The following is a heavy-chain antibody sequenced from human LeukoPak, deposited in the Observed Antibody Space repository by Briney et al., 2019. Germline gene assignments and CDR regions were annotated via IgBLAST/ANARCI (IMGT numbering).Heavy chain of an antibody. D-gene: IGHD3-22*01. CDR3: ARIRVDYYDSSGYYGIDY. CDR1: GFSLSTSGMC. J-gene: IGHJ4*02. CDR2: IDWDDDN. Sequence: SGPALVKPTQTLTLTCTFSGFSLSTSGMCVSWIRQPPGKALEWLARIDWDDDNYYSTSLKTRLTISQDTSKNQVVFTMTNMDPVDTATYYCARIRVDYYDSSGYYGIDYWGQGTLVTVSS. V-gene: IGHV2-70*11.